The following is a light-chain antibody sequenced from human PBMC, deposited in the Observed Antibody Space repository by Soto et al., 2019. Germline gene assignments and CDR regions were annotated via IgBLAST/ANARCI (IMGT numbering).Light chain of an antibody. CDR1: RSNIGNYY. CDR3: GAWDDSLNVYL. CDR2: DNN. Sequence: QSVLTQPPSVSAAPGQRVTIYCSGSRSNIGNYYVSWYHQLPGTAPKVLIYDNNKRPSGIPDRFSGSKSGTSATLAITGLQTGDGGEYSCGAWDDSLNVYLFGGGTKLTVL. J-gene: IGLJ1*01. V-gene: IGLV1-51*01.